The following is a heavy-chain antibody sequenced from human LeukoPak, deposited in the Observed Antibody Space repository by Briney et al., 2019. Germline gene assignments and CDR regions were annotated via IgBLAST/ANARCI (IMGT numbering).Heavy chain of an antibody. D-gene: IGHD3-3*01. CDR3: ARESAEFWSGHYISPLREYYGMDV. CDR2: TIPILGIA. CDR1: GGTFSGYG. V-gene: IGHV1-69*04. J-gene: IGHJ6*02. Sequence: ASVKVSCKASGGTFSGYGISWVRQAPGQGLEWMGRTIPILGIANYGQKFQGRVTIAADKSTTTAYMELSSPRSEDTAVYYCARESAEFWSGHYISPLREYYGMDVWGQGTTGFASS.